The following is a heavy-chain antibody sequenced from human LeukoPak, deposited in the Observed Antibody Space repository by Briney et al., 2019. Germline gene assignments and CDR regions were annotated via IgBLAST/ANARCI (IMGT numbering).Heavy chain of an antibody. D-gene: IGHD5-18*01. V-gene: IGHV3-23*01. CDR1: RFTFSNYA. Sequence: GGSLRLSCVGSRFTFSNYAMTWVRQAPGKGLEWVSAISGPGGSTYYADSVKGRFTISRDSSKNTLYLQMSSLRAEDTAVYFCAKDRTGHSYGYFLSPWGQGTLVTVSS. J-gene: IGHJ5*02. CDR2: ISGPGGST. CDR3: AKDRTGHSYGYFLSP.